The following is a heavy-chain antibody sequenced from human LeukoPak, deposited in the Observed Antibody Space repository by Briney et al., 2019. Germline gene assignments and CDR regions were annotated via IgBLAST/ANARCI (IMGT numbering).Heavy chain of an antibody. CDR3: AKDIAYSSSSGVFDY. V-gene: IGHV3-48*01. CDR1: GFTFNTYT. Sequence: GGSLRLSCAASGFTFNTYTMNWVRQAPGKGLEWVSYISGSSGIIDYADSVRGRFTISRDNAKNSLYLQMNSLRAEDTAVYYCAKDIAYSSSSGVFDYWGQGTLVTVSS. J-gene: IGHJ4*02. CDR2: ISGSSGII. D-gene: IGHD6-6*01.